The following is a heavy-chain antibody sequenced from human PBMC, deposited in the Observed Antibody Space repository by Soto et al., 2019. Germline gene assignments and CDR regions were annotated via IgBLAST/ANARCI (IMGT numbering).Heavy chain of an antibody. V-gene: IGHV3-30*01. CDR2: ISYDGSNK. Sequence: QVQLVESGGGVVQPGRSLRLSCEVSGFTFSHYAMHWVRQAPGKGLQWVAIISYDGSNKYYADSVKGRFTISRDNSKNKLDLQMNSLRAEDTAVYYCARDTFCGNDCYSTWYFDLWGRVTLVGVS. CDR3: ARDTFCGNDCYSTWYFDL. D-gene: IGHD2-21*02. J-gene: IGHJ2*01. CDR1: GFTFSHYA.